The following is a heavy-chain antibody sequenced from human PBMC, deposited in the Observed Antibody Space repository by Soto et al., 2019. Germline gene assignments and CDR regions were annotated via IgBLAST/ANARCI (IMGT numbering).Heavy chain of an antibody. CDR2: INDNGTT. D-gene: IGHD6-13*01. J-gene: IGHJ4*02. CDR3: ARGIAATGSFPSFDY. CDR1: GGTFSGYS. V-gene: IGHV4-34*01. Sequence: AYTLSLTCAAYGGTFSGYSWSWIRQPPGMGLEWIGEINDNGTTNYNPSLTSRVAISVDTSKKQFSLNLVSVAAADTAVCYCARGIAATGSFPSFDYWGQGTLVTVSS.